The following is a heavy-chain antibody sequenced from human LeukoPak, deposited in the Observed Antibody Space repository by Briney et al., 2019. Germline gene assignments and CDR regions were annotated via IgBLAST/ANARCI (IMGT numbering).Heavy chain of an antibody. CDR2: INTYNGNT. Sequence: GASVKVSCKASGYTFTTYGISWVRQAPGQGLEWMGWINTYNGNTNYAQKLQGRVTMTTDTSTSTAYRELRSLRSDDTAVYYCARDLGSGPNWFDPWGQGTLVTVSS. V-gene: IGHV1-18*01. D-gene: IGHD6-19*01. CDR1: GYTFTTYG. J-gene: IGHJ5*02. CDR3: ARDLGSGPNWFDP.